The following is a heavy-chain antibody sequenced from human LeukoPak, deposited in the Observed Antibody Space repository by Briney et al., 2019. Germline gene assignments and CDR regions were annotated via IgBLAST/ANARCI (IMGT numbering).Heavy chain of an antibody. J-gene: IGHJ6*02. CDR1: GFTFSSYA. D-gene: IGHD5-18*01. Sequence: GGSLRLSCAASGFTFSSYAMSWVRQAPGKGLEWVSAISGSGGSTYYADSVKGRFTISRDNSKNTLYLQMNSLRAEDTAVYYCAREEDTAMPKAAQDYYYGMDVWGQGTTVTVSS. CDR3: AREEDTAMPKAAQDYYYGMDV. V-gene: IGHV3-23*01. CDR2: ISGSGGST.